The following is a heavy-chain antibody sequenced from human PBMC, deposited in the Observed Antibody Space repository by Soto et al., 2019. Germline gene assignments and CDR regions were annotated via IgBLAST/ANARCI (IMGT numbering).Heavy chain of an antibody. V-gene: IGHV3-30-3*01. CDR2: ISYDGSNK. D-gene: IGHD2-15*01. Sequence: QVQLVESGGGVVRPGRSLRLSCAASGFTFSSYAMHWVRQAPGKGLEWVAVISYDGSNKYYADSVKGRFTISRDNSKNTLYLQMNSLRAEDTAVYCCAREGSYCSGGSCYISRGMDVWGQGTTVTVSS. J-gene: IGHJ6*02. CDR3: AREGSYCSGGSCYISRGMDV. CDR1: GFTFSSYA.